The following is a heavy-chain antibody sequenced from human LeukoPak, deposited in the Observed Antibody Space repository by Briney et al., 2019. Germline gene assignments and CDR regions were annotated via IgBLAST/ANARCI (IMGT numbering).Heavy chain of an antibody. CDR2: ISAYNGNT. D-gene: IGHD2-21*02. CDR1: GYTFTSYG. CDR3: ARERGCGGDCYTYYFDY. Sequence: ASVMVSCKASGYTFTSYGISWVRQAPGQWLEWMGGISAYNGNTNYAQKLQGRVTMTTDTSTSTAYMELRSLRSDDTAVYYCARERGCGGDCYTYYFDYWGQGTLVTVSS. J-gene: IGHJ4*02. V-gene: IGHV1-18*01.